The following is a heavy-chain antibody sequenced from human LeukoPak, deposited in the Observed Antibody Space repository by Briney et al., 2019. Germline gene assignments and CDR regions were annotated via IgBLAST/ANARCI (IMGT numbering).Heavy chain of an antibody. J-gene: IGHJ4*02. Sequence: GRSLRLSCAASGFTFGSYAMYWVRQAPGKGLEWVAVISYDGSNKYYADSVKGRFTISRDNSKNTLYLQMNSLRAEDTAVYYCARGNTAMVFDYWGQGTLVTVSS. V-gene: IGHV3-30*04. CDR1: GFTFGSYA. CDR3: ARGNTAMVFDY. D-gene: IGHD5-18*01. CDR2: ISYDGSNK.